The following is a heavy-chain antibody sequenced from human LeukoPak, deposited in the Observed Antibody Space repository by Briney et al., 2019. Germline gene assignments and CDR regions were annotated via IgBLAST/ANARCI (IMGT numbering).Heavy chain of an antibody. CDR1: GYTLTELS. Sequence: GASVKVSCKVSGYTLTELSMHWVRQAPGKGLEWMGGFDPEDGETIYAQKFQGRVTMTEDTSTDTAYMELSSLRSEDTAVYYCATVSYYYDSSGYYRRWGQGTLVTVSS. D-gene: IGHD3-22*01. J-gene: IGHJ4*02. CDR2: FDPEDGET. CDR3: ATVSYYYDSSGYYRR. V-gene: IGHV1-24*01.